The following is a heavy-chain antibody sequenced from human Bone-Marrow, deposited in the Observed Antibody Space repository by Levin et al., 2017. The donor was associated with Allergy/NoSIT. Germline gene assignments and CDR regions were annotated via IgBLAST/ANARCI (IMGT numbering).Heavy chain of an antibody. V-gene: IGHV3-21*01. CDR1: GFTFNTYR. Sequence: PGGSLRLSCATSGFTFNTYRMNWVRQAPGKGLEWVAFISSSSSSTTYYADSVKGRFTISRDNAKNSLHLQMDSLRAEDTAVYYCARDVYYGSGGVYYFDYWGQGSLVTVSS. CDR2: ISSSSSSTT. CDR3: ARDVYYGSGGVYYFDY. D-gene: IGHD3-10*01. J-gene: IGHJ4*02.